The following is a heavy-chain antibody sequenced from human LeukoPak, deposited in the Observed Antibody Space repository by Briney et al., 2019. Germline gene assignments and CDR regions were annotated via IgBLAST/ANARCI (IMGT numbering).Heavy chain of an antibody. CDR2: ISGSSSYI. CDR3: AKPRVKWDSWSAEYFQH. J-gene: IGHJ1*01. V-gene: IGHV3-21*04. CDR1: GFTFSSYS. Sequence: GWSLRLSCAASGFTFSSYSMNWVRQAPGKGLEWVSSISGSSSYIYYADSLKGRFTISRDNAKNSLYLQINSLRAEDTAVYYCAKPRVKWDSWSAEYFQHWGQGTLVTVSS. D-gene: IGHD6-13*01.